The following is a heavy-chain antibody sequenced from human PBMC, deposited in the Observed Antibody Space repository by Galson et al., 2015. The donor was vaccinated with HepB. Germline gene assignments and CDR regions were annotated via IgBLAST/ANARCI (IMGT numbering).Heavy chain of an antibody. J-gene: IGHJ4*02. CDR2: VNPNSGGT. V-gene: IGHV1-2*06. CDR3: AAQSNVVVPAARKFDY. D-gene: IGHD2-2*01. Sequence: SCKASGYTFTGYYLHWLRQAPGQGLEWMGRVNPNSGGTNYAQKFQGRVTMTRDTSISTAYMELSRLRSDGTAVYYCAAQSNVVVPAARKFDYWGQGTLVTVSS. CDR1: GYTFTGYY.